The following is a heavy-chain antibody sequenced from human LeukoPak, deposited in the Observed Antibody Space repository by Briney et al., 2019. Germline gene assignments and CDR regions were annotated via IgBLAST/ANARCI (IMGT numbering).Heavy chain of an antibody. Sequence: GGSLRLYCAASGFTFSSYAMSWLRQAPGQGLKWVSAISGSGGSTYYADSVKGRFTISRANSKNKLYLQMNSLRAEDTAVYYCAKEARRFLEWLLVGEGFDYWGQGTLVTVSS. D-gene: IGHD3-3*01. CDR1: GFTFSSYA. CDR3: AKEARRFLEWLLVGEGFDY. J-gene: IGHJ4*02. CDR2: ISGSGGST. V-gene: IGHV3-23*01.